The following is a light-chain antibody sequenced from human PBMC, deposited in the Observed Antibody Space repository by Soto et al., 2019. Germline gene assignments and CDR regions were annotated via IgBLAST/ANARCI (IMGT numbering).Light chain of an antibody. V-gene: IGKV3-20*01. J-gene: IGKJ4*01. Sequence: EIVLTQSPGTLSLSPGERATLSCRASQSVSSSFLAWYQQKPGQAPRLLIYGASSRATGIPDRFSGSGSGTDFTLTISRLAPEEGAVYYCQQYDSSPLTFGGGTKVEIK. CDR3: QQYDSSPLT. CDR2: GAS. CDR1: QSVSSSF.